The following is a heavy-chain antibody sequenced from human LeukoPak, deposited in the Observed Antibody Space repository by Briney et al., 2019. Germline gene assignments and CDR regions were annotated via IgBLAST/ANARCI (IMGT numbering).Heavy chain of an antibody. V-gene: IGHV3-48*03. J-gene: IGHJ4*02. D-gene: IGHD3-22*01. Sequence: PGGSLRLSCAASGFTFNTYEMNWVRQASTKGLEWLSYISSDGGTIYYADSVKGRFTISRDNAKNSLYLQMNSLRAEGTAVYYCARNYYDSSAYYYFDYWGQGTLVTVSS. CDR2: ISSDGGTI. CDR3: ARNYYDSSAYYYFDY. CDR1: GFTFNTYE.